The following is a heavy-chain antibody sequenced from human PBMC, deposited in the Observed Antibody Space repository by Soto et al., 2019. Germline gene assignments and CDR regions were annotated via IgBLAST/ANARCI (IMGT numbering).Heavy chain of an antibody. CDR3: ARESHDILTGPPWVWYFDL. Sequence: QVQLQQWGAGPLRPLETLSLTCGVSGGSLSGYYWAWIRQSPGKGLEWIGEINDRGSINYNPSLKSRVSISVDTSKNHYSLSLRSVTAADTAVYYCARESHDILTGPPWVWYFDLWGRGTLVTVSS. CDR2: INDRGSI. CDR1: GGSLSGYY. D-gene: IGHD3-9*01. V-gene: IGHV4-34*01. J-gene: IGHJ2*01.